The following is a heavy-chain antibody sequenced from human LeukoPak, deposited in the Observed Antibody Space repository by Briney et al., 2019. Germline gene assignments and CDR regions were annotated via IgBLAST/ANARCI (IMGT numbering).Heavy chain of an antibody. CDR3: ARDPGASGYSSGWLDY. Sequence: SVTLSLTCTVSGGSISSGGYYWSWIRQHPGKGLEWIGYIYYSGSTYYNPSLKSRVTISVDTSKNQFSLKLSSVTAADTAVYYCARDPGASGYSSGWLDYWGQGTLVTVSS. CDR1: GGSISSGGYY. CDR2: IYYSGST. D-gene: IGHD6-19*01. J-gene: IGHJ4*02. V-gene: IGHV4-31*03.